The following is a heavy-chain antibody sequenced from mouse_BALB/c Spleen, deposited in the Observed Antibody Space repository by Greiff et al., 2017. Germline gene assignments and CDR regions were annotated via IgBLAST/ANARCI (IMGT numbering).Heavy chain of an antibody. CDR1: GYTFTSYW. D-gene: IGHD2-4*01. J-gene: IGHJ2*01. CDR2: IYPGDGDT. Sequence: VQLQQSGAELARPGASVKLSCKASGYTFTSYWMQWVKQRPGQGLEWIGAIYPGDGDTRYTQKFKGKATLTADKSSSTAYMQLSSLASEDSAVYYCARGLRRGNYFDYWGQGTTLTVSS. V-gene: IGHV1-87*01. CDR3: ARGLRRGNYFDY.